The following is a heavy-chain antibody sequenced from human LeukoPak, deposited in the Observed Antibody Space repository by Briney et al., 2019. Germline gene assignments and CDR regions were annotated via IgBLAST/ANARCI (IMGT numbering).Heavy chain of an antibody. CDR1: GYTFTSYY. J-gene: IGHJ4*02. CDR3: ARAGGGYCSSTSCQKLPDY. D-gene: IGHD2-2*01. V-gene: IGHV1-46*01. CDR2: INPGGGST. Sequence: GASVKVSCKASGYTFTSYYMHWVRQAPGQGLEWMGIINPGGGSTSYAQKFQGRVTMTGDTSTSTVYMELSSLRSEDTAVYYCARAGGGYCSSTSCQKLPDYWGQGTLVTVSS.